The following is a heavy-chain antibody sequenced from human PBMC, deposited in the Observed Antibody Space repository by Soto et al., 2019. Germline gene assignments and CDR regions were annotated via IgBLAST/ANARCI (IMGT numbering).Heavy chain of an antibody. V-gene: IGHV1-69*01. CDR3: ASVSVGSSGYYY. CDR2: IIPIFGTA. CDR1: GGTFSAYA. J-gene: IGHJ4*02. Sequence: QVQLVQSGAEVKKPGSSVKVSCKASGGTFSAYAINWVRQAPGQGLEWMGGIIPIFGTAKYTQKFQGRVTITADESTSTAYMELSSLRSEDTAVYYCASVSVGSSGYYYWGQGTLVTVSS. D-gene: IGHD3-22*01.